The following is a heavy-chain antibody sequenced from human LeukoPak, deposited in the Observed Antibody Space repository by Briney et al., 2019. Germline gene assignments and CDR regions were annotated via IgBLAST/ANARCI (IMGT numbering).Heavy chain of an antibody. CDR2: INPSGDFR. Sequence: ASVKVSCRASGYTFGTHWMHWVRQAPGQGLELMAIINPSGDFRSYAQKFQGRLTVTRDMSTRTVYMELSDLRPEDTAVYYCARDYSGEWEQLTGWWFDPWGQGTLVTVSS. J-gene: IGHJ5*02. CDR3: ARDYSGEWEQLTGWWFDP. CDR1: GYTFGTHW. D-gene: IGHD1-26*01. V-gene: IGHV1-46*01.